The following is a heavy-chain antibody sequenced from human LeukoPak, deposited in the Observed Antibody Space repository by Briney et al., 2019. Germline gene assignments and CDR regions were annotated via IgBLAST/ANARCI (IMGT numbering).Heavy chain of an antibody. CDR2: IYTSGST. Sequence: PSETLSLTCTVSDGSISGYYWSWIRAPAGEGLKWLGRIYTSGSTNYNPSLKSRVTMSVDTSKTHFSLKLSSVTAADTAVYYCARGPQDYGGHSDYNDGFDIWGQGTMVTVSS. D-gene: IGHD4-23*01. V-gene: IGHV4-4*07. J-gene: IGHJ3*02. CDR3: ARGPQDYGGHSDYNDGFDI. CDR1: DGSISGYY.